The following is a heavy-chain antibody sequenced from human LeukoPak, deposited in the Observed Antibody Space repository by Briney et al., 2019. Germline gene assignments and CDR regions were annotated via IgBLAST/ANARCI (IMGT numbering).Heavy chain of an antibody. D-gene: IGHD5/OR15-5a*01. V-gene: IGHV1-69*06. CDR3: ARGRGDFYVDYYYMDV. J-gene: IGHJ6*03. Sequence: GASVKVSCKASGGTFSSYAISWVRQAPGQGLEWMGGIIPIFGTVNYAQKFQGRVTITADKSTSTAYMELSSLRSEDTAVYYCARGRGDFYVDYYYMDVWGKGTTVTISS. CDR1: GGTFSSYA. CDR2: IIPIFGTV.